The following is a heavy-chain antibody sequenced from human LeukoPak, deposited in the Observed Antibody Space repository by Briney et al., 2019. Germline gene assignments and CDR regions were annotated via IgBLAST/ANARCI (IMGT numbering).Heavy chain of an antibody. CDR2: ISAYNGNT. CDR3: AREHSSSWYYHYYMDV. D-gene: IGHD6-13*01. V-gene: IGHV1-18*01. J-gene: IGHJ6*03. Sequence: ASVKVSCKASGYTFTSYGISWVRQAPGQGLEWMGWISAYNGNTNYAQKLQGRVTMTTDTSTSTAYMELRSLRSDDTAVYYCAREHSSSWYYHYYMDVWGKGTTVTVSS. CDR1: GYTFTSYG.